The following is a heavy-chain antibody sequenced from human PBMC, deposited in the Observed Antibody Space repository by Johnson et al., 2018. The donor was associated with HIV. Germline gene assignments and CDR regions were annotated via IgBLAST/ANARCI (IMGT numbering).Heavy chain of an antibody. CDR3: ATVWRNEGRHSFDT. Sequence: VQLVESGGGLIQPGGSLRLSCAASGFTVSRYYMSWIRQATGKGLEWVSAIGTAGDTYYPGSVKGRFTIARENAKNSWYLQMNNLRAEEPAVYFCATVWRNEGRHSFDTWGQGTMVTVSS. J-gene: IGHJ3*02. V-gene: IGHV3-13*01. CDR1: GFTVSRYY. CDR2: IGTAGDT. D-gene: IGHD1-1*01.